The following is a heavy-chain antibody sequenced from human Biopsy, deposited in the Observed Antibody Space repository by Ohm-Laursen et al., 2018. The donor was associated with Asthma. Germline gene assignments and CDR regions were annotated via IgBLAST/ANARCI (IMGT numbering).Heavy chain of an antibody. V-gene: IGHV4-39*01. J-gene: IGHJ5*02. D-gene: IGHD3-3*01. CDR3: ARRITIFGVVQKDHGMDA. Sequence: SDTLSLTCVVSGGSMTPTSHYWDWIRQAPGKGLEWIGYISYGGKTSYNPSLKNRVTISRDTSKNQFSLRLTSVTAADTAVYFCARRITIFGVVQKDHGMDAWGQGTLVTVSS. CDR2: ISYGGKT. CDR1: GGSMTPTSHY.